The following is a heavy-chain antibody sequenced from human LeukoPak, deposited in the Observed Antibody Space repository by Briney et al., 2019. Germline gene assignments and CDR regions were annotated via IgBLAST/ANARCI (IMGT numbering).Heavy chain of an antibody. CDR2: IGTAGDT. D-gene: IGHD5-18*01. CDR1: GFTFSSYD. CDR3: ARGSGDTAMVYGMDV. Sequence: GGSLRLSCAASGFTFSSYDMHWVRQATGKGLEWVSAIGTAGDTYYPGSVKGRFTISRENAKNSLYLQMNSLRAGDTAVYYCARGSGDTAMVYGMDVWGQGTTVTVSS. J-gene: IGHJ6*02. V-gene: IGHV3-13*01.